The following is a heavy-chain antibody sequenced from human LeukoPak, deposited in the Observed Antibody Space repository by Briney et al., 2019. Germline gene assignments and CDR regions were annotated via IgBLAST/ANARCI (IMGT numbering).Heavy chain of an antibody. V-gene: IGHV1-24*01. CDR2: FGPEDGET. Sequence: ASVKVSCKVSGYTLTELSMHWVRQAPGKGLEWMGGFGPEDGETIYAQKFQGRVTMTEDTSTDTAYMELSSLRSEDTAVYYCATDSMYSSGWYAIDYWGQGTLVTVSS. CDR3: ATDSMYSSGWYAIDY. CDR1: GYTLTELS. J-gene: IGHJ4*02. D-gene: IGHD6-19*01.